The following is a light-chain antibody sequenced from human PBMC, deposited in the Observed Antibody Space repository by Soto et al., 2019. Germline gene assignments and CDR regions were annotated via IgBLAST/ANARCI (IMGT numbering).Light chain of an antibody. J-gene: IGKJ1*01. CDR1: QSVSSGY. CDR2: GAS. Sequence: EIVLTQSPGTLSLSPGQRATLSCRASQSVSSGYLAWYQQKPGQAPRLLIYGASSRATGIPDRFSGGGSGTDFTLTISRLAPEDFAVYYCQQYGSSPRFGQGTKVDI. CDR3: QQYGSSPR. V-gene: IGKV3-20*01.